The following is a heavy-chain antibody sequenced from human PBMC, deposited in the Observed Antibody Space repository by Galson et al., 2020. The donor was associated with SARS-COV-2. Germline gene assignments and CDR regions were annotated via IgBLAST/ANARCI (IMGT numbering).Heavy chain of an antibody. Sequence: ASVKVSCKASGYTFTSYGISWVRQAPGQGLEWMGWISAYNGNTNYAQKLQGRVTMTTDTSTSTAYMELRNLRSDDTAVYYCARDAGNVAVAGRNDYWDQGTLVTVSS. CDR2: ISAYNGNT. V-gene: IGHV1-18*01. CDR3: ARDAGNVAVAGRNDY. CDR1: GYTFTSYG. J-gene: IGHJ4*02. D-gene: IGHD6-19*01.